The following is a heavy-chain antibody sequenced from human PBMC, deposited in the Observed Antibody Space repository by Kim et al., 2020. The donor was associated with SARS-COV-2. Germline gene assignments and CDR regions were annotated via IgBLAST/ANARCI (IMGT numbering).Heavy chain of an antibody. CDR1: GFTFSSYA. D-gene: IGHD2-15*01. V-gene: IGHV3-23*01. CDR3: AKGLSVIVVVVGEFDY. Sequence: GGSLRLSCAASGFTFSSYAMSWVRQAPGKGLEWVSAISGSGGSTYYADSVKGRFTISRDNSKNTLYLQMNSLRAEDTAVYYCAKGLSVIVVVVGEFDYWGQGTLVTVSS. CDR2: ISGSGGST. J-gene: IGHJ4*02.